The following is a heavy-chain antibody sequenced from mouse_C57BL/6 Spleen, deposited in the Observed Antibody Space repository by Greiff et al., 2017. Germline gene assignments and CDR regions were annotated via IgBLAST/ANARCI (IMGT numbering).Heavy chain of an antibody. V-gene: IGHV3-6*01. D-gene: IGHD2-3*01. Sequence: EVHLVESGPGLVKPSQSLSLTCSVTGYSITSGYYWNWIRQFPGNKLEWMGYISYDGSNNYNPSLKNRISITRDTSKNQFFLKLNSVTTEDTATYYCARGEDGYPFDYWGQGTTLTVSS. J-gene: IGHJ2*01. CDR3: ARGEDGYPFDY. CDR2: ISYDGSN. CDR1: GYSITSGYY.